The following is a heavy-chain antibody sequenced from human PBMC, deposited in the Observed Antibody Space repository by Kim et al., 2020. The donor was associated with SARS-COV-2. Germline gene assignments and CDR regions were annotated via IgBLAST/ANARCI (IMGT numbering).Heavy chain of an antibody. D-gene: IGHD6-19*01. Sequence: DSVKGRFTISRDNAKNSLYLQMNSLRAEDTAVYYCARDRHGYSSGWYSDYWGQGTLVTVSS. V-gene: IGHV3-21*01. CDR3: ARDRHGYSSGWYSDY. J-gene: IGHJ4*02.